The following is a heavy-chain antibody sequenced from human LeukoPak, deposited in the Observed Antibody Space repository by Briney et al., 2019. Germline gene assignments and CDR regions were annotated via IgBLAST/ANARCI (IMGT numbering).Heavy chain of an antibody. CDR1: GGTFSSYA. CDR2: IIPIFGTA. D-gene: IGHD3-10*01. CDR3: ARVITMVRGVIKHWFDP. J-gene: IGHJ5*02. Sequence: ASVKVSCKASGGTFSSYAISWVRQAPGQGLEWMGGIIPIFGTANYAQKFQGRVTITTDESTSTAYMELSSLRSEDTAVYYCARVITMVRGVIKHWFDPWGQGTLVTVSS. V-gene: IGHV1-69*05.